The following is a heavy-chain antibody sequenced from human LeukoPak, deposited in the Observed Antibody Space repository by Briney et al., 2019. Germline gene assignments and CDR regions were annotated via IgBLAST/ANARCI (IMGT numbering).Heavy chain of an antibody. CDR3: ARGPYCSGGSCHHDP. CDR1: GGSISSYY. V-gene: IGHV4-4*07. CDR2: IYTSGST. Sequence: SETLSLTCTVSGGSISSYYWSWIRQPAGKGLEWIGRIYTSGSTNYNPSLKSRVTMSVDTSKNQFSLKLSSVTAADTAVHYCARGPYCSGGSCHHDPWGQGTLVTVSS. D-gene: IGHD2-15*01. J-gene: IGHJ5*02.